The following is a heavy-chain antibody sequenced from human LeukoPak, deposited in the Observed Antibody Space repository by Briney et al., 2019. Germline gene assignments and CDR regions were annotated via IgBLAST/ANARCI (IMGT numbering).Heavy chain of an antibody. D-gene: IGHD2-2*01. Sequence: AGGSLRLSCAASGFTFNNYNMNWVRQAPGKGLEWVSSISSGTDYIFQADSVKGRFTIFRDNARNSLSLQMNSLRADDTAVYYCARQLYGPDYWGQGTLVTVSS. CDR1: GFTFNNYN. J-gene: IGHJ4*02. V-gene: IGHV3-21*01. CDR2: ISSGTDYI. CDR3: ARQLYGPDY.